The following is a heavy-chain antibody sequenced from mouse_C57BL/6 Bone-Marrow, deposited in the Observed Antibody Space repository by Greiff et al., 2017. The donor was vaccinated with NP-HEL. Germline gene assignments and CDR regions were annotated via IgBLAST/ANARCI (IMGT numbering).Heavy chain of an antibody. V-gene: IGHV5-6*01. Sequence: EVMLVEPGGDLVKPGGSLKLSCAASGFTFSSYGMSWVRQTPDKRLEWVATISSGGSYTYYPDSVKGRFTISRDNAKNTLYLQMSSLKSEDTAMYYCARHYYAMDYWGQGTSVTVSS. CDR3: ARHYYAMDY. CDR1: GFTFSSYG. CDR2: ISSGGSYT. J-gene: IGHJ4*01.